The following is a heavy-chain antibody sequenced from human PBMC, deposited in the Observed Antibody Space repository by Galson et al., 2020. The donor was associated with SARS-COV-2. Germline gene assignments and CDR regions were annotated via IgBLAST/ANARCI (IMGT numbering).Heavy chain of an antibody. J-gene: IGHJ6*02. Sequence: GGSLRLSCAASGFTFSSYAMSWVRQAPGKGLEWVSAISGSGCSTYYAASVKGRFTISRDNSKNTLYLQMNSLRAEDTAVYYCAKDLGGNYYDSSGYYYYYYGMDVWGQGTTVTVSS. D-gene: IGHD3-22*01. CDR1: GFTFSSYA. CDR3: AKDLGGNYYDSSGYYYYYYGMDV. V-gene: IGHV3-23*01. CDR2: ISGSGCST.